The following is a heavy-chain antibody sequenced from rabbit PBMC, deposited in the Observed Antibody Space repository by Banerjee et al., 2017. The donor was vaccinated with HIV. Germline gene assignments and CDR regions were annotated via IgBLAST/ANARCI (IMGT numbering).Heavy chain of an antibody. V-gene: IGHV1S45*01. D-gene: IGHD2-1*01. CDR2: IYAGDGGA. CDR1: GFSFSSNYW. Sequence: QQQLVESGGGLVKPEGSLTLTCTASGFSFSSNYWICWVRQAPGKGLEWIASIYAGDGGAYYANWAKGRFTISKTSSTTVTLQMPSLTAADTAIYFCVRDIHSGIAGGGDANGRGNLWGQGTLVTVS. CDR3: VRDIHSGIAGGGDANGRGNL. J-gene: IGHJ4*01.